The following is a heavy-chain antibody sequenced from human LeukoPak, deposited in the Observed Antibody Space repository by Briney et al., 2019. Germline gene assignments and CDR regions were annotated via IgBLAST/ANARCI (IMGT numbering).Heavy chain of an antibody. CDR3: AKERTRVTGGWT. Sequence: GGSLRLSCAASGFTFSSYEMNWVRQAPGKGLEWVSYISSSGSTIYYADSVKGRFTISRDNSKNTVYLQMDSLRPEDTAMYYCAKERTRVTGGWTWGQGTLVTVSS. J-gene: IGHJ5*02. V-gene: IGHV3-48*03. CDR2: ISSSGSTI. CDR1: GFTFSSYE. D-gene: IGHD2-21*02.